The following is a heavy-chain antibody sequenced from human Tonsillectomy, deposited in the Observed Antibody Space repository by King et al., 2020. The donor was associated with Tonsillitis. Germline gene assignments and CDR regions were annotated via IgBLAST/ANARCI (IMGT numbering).Heavy chain of an antibody. CDR2: INHSGST. J-gene: IGHJ4*02. Sequence: VQLQQWGAGLLKPSETLSLTCAVYGGSFSGYYWSGIRQPPGKGLEWIGEINHSGSTNYNPSLKSRVTISVDTSKNQFSLKLSSVTAADTAVYYCARGRSPAYYDFWSGLHFDYWGQGTLVTVSS. V-gene: IGHV4-34*01. CDR1: GGSFSGYY. CDR3: ARGRSPAYYDFWSGLHFDY. D-gene: IGHD3-3*01.